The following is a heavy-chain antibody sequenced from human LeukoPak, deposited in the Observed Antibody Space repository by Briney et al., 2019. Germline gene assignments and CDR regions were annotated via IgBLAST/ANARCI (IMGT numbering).Heavy chain of an antibody. CDR3: ARYGYDFWSGYYNPYYFDY. CDR1: DGSISSYY. J-gene: IGHJ4*02. D-gene: IGHD3-3*01. V-gene: IGHV4-59*01. CDR2: IYYSGST. Sequence: SETLSLTCTVSDGSISSYYWSWIRQPPGKGLEWIGYIYYSGSTNYNPSLKSRVTISIDTSKNQFSLKLSSVTAADTAVYYCARYGYDFWSGYYNPYYFDYWGQGTLVTVSS.